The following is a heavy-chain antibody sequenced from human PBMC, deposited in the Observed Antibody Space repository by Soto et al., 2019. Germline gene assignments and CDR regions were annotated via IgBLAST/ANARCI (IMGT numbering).Heavy chain of an antibody. Sequence: QVQLVQSGAEEKKPGASVKVSCKASGYTFTSYAMHWVRQAPGQRLEWMGWINAGNGNTKYSQKFQGRVTITRDTAASTAYMELSSRRSEDTAVYYCARSTVQRHNWFDPWGQGTLVTVSS. CDR1: GYTFTSYA. CDR2: INAGNGNT. D-gene: IGHD5-18*01. CDR3: ARSTVQRHNWFDP. V-gene: IGHV1-3*05. J-gene: IGHJ5*02.